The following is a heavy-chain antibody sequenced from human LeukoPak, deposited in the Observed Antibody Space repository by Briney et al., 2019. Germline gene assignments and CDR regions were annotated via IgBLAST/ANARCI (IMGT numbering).Heavy chain of an antibody. CDR1: GFTFSEHD. D-gene: IGHD3-10*01. CDR2: ISPSGDIT. CDR3: AKDDAWLRFGE. J-gene: IGHJ4*02. Sequence: GGTLRLSCAASGFTFSEHDMNWVRQAPGKGLEWVSGISPSGDITYYADSVKGRFTISRDNSKNTLYLEVIGLTAEDTAVYYCAKDDAWLRFGEWSQGTLVTVSS. V-gene: IGHV3-23*01.